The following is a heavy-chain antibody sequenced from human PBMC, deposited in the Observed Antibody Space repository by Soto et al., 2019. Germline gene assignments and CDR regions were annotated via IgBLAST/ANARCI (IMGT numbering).Heavy chain of an antibody. J-gene: IGHJ6*03. D-gene: IGHD3-9*01. CDR1: GFTFSSHW. CDR2: VNSDGSTT. CDR3: ARATPNPYDILTGYYYYYYMDV. V-gene: IGHV3-74*03. Sequence: GGSLRLSCAASGFTFSSHWMHWARQAPGKGLVWVSRVNSDGSTTTYADAVKGRFTISRDNAQNTLYLQMNSLKAEDTAVYYCARATPNPYDILTGYYYYYYMDVWGKGTTVTVSS.